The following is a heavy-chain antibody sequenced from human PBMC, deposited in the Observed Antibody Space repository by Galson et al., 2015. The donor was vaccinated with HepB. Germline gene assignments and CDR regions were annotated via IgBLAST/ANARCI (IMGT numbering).Heavy chain of an antibody. D-gene: IGHD3-10*01. J-gene: IGHJ3*01. CDR2: ISGNGGST. CDR1: GFTFSNYA. CDR3: AKWEVNYYGSGSYYNIDAFDV. V-gene: IGHV3-23*01. Sequence: SLRLSCAASGFTFSNYAMTWVRQAPGKGLEWVSAISGNGGSTYYADSVKGRFTVSRDNSKNTLYLQMNSLRAEDTALCYCAKWEVNYYGSGSYYNIDAFDVWGQGTMVTVSS.